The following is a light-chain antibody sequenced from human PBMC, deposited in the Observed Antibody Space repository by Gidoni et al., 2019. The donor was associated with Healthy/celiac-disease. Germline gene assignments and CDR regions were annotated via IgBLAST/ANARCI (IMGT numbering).Light chain of an antibody. CDR2: DAS. CDR1: QSVSIY. CDR3: QQRSNWPPALT. Sequence: EIVLTQSPDTLSLSPGERATLSCRASQSVSIYLACYPQKPGQAPRLLIYDASNTATGIPARFSGSGSGTDFTLTISSLEPEDFAVYYCQQRSNWPPALTFGGGTKVEIK. V-gene: IGKV3-11*01. J-gene: IGKJ4*01.